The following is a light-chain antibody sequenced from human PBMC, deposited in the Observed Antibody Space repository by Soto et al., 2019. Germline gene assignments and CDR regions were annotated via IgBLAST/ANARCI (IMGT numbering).Light chain of an antibody. Sequence: EIVLTQSPGSLSLSPGERATLSCRASQSFSSSCLAWYQQKPGQAPRLVFYGASSRATGIPDRFSGSGSGTDFTLTISSLEPEDFAAYYCQHYDRSPPVTFGQGTRLEIK. J-gene: IGKJ5*01. CDR2: GAS. CDR1: QSFSSSC. V-gene: IGKV3-20*01. CDR3: QHYDRSPPVT.